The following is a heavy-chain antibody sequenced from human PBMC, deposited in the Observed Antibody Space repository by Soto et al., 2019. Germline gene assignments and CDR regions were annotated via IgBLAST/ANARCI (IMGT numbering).Heavy chain of an antibody. V-gene: IGHV1-18*01. CDR2: ISAYNGNT. CDR1: GYTFTSYG. CDR3: ERERGWEPTDS. Sequence: ASVKVSCKASGYTFTSYGISWVRQAPGQGLEWMGWISAYNGNTNYAQKLQGRVTMTTDTSTSTAYMGLRSLRPDDTAVDYRERERGWEPTDSGGQETLAPVS. D-gene: IGHD1-26*01. J-gene: IGHJ4*02.